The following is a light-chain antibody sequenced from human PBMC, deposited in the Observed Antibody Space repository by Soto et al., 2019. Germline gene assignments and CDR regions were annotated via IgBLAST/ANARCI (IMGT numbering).Light chain of an antibody. CDR2: AAS. V-gene: IGKV1-5*01. Sequence: DIQMTQSPSTLSASVGDTVTVTCRASQSVSGWLAWYQQKPGKAPKRLIYAASSLQSGVPSRFSGSGSGTEFTLTISSLQPDDFATYYCQQYNDYSPWTFGQGTKVDIK. CDR1: QSVSGW. CDR3: QQYNDYSPWT. J-gene: IGKJ1*01.